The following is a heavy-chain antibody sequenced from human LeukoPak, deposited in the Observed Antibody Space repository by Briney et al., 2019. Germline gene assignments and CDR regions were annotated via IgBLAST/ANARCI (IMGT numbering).Heavy chain of an antibody. J-gene: IGHJ6*03. CDR2: IYTSGST. D-gene: IGHD3-22*01. V-gene: IGHV4-4*07. CDR1: GGSISSYY. CDR3: ARDNYYYDSSGHTYYYYYYMDV. Sequence: SETLSLTCTVSGGSISSYYWSWIRQPAGKGLEWIGRIYTSGSTNYNPSLKSRVTMSVDTSKNQFSLKLSSVTAADTAVYYCARDNYYYDSSGHTYYYYYYMDVWGKGTTVTVSS.